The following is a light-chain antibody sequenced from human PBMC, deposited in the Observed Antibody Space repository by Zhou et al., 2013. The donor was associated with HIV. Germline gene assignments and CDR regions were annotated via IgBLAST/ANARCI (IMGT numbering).Light chain of an antibody. CDR2: AAS. Sequence: IQMTQSPSSLSASVGDRITITCRASQSVSSYLNWYQQKPGKAPNLLIYAASSLQGGVPSRFSGSGSGTDFTLTISSLQPEDFATYYCQQLNSYLLTFGGGTKVEIK. V-gene: IGKV1-39*01. J-gene: IGKJ4*01. CDR1: QSVSSY. CDR3: QQLNSYLLT.